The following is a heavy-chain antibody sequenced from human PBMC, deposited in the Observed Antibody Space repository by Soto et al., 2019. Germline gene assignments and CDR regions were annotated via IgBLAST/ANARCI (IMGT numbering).Heavy chain of an antibody. CDR3: ARPTTTHWLGLFDS. V-gene: IGHV1-69*01. D-gene: IGHD6-19*01. CDR2: IIPIFGTP. CDR1: GGTFSNKV. J-gene: IGHJ4*02. Sequence: QVHLVQSGAEVRKPGSSVTVSCKASGGTFSNKVVSWVRQAPGQGLEWMGGIIPIFGTPNYAQKFQGRVTITADESTRTAYMELSSLRSEDTAVYYCARPTTTHWLGLFDSWGQGTLVTVSS.